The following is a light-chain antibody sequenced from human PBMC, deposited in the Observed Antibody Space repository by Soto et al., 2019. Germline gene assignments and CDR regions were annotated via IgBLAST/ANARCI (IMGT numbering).Light chain of an antibody. CDR2: AAS. CDR1: QGISSY. V-gene: IGKV1-9*01. Sequence: DIQLTQSPSFLSASVGARVTITCRASQGISSYLAWYQQKPGKAPKLLIYAASTLQSGVPSRFSGSGSGTEFTLTISSLQPEDCATYYGQQLNSYQITFGQGTRVEIK. J-gene: IGKJ5*01. CDR3: QQLNSYQIT.